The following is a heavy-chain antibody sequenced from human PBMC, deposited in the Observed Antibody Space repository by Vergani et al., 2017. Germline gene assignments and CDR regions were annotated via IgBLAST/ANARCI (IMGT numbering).Heavy chain of an antibody. CDR2: ISSSSSTI. Sequence: EVQLVESGGGLVQPGGSLRLSCAASGFTFSSYSMNWVRQAPGKGLEWVSYISSSSSTIYYADAVKGRFTISRDNAKNSLYLQMNSLRDEDTAVYYCAKIRGYSYGAVFDYWGQGTLGIVSA. D-gene: IGHD5-18*01. CDR3: AKIRGYSYGAVFDY. V-gene: IGHV3-48*02. CDR1: GFTFSSYS. J-gene: IGHJ4*02.